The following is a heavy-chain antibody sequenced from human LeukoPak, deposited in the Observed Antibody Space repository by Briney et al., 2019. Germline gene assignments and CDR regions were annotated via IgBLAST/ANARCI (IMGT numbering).Heavy chain of an antibody. CDR1: GFTFSSYG. V-gene: IGHV3-30*18. CDR3: AKSKTMTTVVTHFDY. J-gene: IGHJ4*02. D-gene: IGHD4-23*01. CDR2: ISYDGSNK. Sequence: GGSLRLSCAASGFTFSSYGMHWVRQAPGKGLEWVAVISYDGSNKYYGDSVKGRFTISRDNSKNTLYLQMNSLRAEGTAVYYCAKSKTMTTVVTHFDYWGQGTLVTVSS.